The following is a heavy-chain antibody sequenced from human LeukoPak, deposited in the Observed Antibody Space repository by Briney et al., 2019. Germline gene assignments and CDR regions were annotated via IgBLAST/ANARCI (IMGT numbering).Heavy chain of an antibody. D-gene: IGHD1-26*01. J-gene: IGHJ3*02. CDR1: GFTFSSYW. CDR3: ARAEVGATWDTYAFDI. Sequence: GGSLRLSCAASGFTFSSYWMSWVRQAPGKGLEWVANIKQDGSEKYYVDSVKGRFTISRDNAKNSLYLQMNSLRAKDTAVYYCARAEVGATWDTYAFDIWGQGTMVTVSS. CDR2: IKQDGSEK. V-gene: IGHV3-7*01.